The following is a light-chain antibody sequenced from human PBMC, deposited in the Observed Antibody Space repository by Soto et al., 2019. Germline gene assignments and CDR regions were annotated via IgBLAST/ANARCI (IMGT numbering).Light chain of an antibody. Sequence: QSVLTQPASVSGSPGQSITISCTGASSDVGNYNYVSWYQQLPGKAPKLIIYDVSNRPSGVSDRFSGSKSGNTASLTISGLQAEDEADYYCSSYTSSTTLYVFGTGAKVTVL. CDR1: SSDVGNYNY. CDR2: DVS. J-gene: IGLJ1*01. CDR3: SSYTSSTTLYV. V-gene: IGLV2-14*03.